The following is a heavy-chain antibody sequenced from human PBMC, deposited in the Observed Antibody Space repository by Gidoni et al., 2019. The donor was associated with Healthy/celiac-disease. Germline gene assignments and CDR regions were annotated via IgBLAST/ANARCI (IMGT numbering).Heavy chain of an antibody. V-gene: IGHV3-48*03. D-gene: IGHD5-18*01. CDR1: GFPFSSYE. CDR3: ARETETIQLWLNYYYYYGMDV. CDR2: ISSSGSTI. J-gene: IGHJ6*02. Sequence: EVQLVESGGGLVQPGGSLRLSCAASGFPFSSYELNWVRQAPGKGLEGVSYISSSGSTIYYADSVKGRFTISRDNAKNSLYLQMNSLRAEDTAVYYCARETETIQLWLNYYYYYGMDVWGQGTTVTVSS.